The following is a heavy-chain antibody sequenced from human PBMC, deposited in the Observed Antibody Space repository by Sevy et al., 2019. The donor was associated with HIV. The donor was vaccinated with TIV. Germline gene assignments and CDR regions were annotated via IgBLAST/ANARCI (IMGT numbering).Heavy chain of an antibody. Sequence: GGSLRLSCAASGLTFDDYAMHWVRQAPGKGLEWVSGISWNSGSIGYADSVKGRFTISRDNAKNSLYPQMNSLRAEDTALYYCAGGRGWYGEDYYYGMDVWGQGTTVTVSS. J-gene: IGHJ6*02. D-gene: IGHD6-19*01. CDR1: GLTFDDYA. V-gene: IGHV3-9*01. CDR3: AGGRGWYGEDYYYGMDV. CDR2: ISWNSGSI.